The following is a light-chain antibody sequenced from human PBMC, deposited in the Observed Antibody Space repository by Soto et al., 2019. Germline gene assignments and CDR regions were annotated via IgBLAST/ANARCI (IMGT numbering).Light chain of an antibody. CDR1: SGDVGGYNF. V-gene: IGLV2-8*01. J-gene: IGLJ2*01. CDR2: AVS. Sequence: QSALTQPPSASGSLGQSVTISCTGTSGDVGGYNFVSWYQHHPGKAPKLLIFAVSQRPSGVPDHFSGSKSGNTASLTVSGLQAEDEADYYCSSKTGSNIVIFGGGTKLTVL. CDR3: SSKTGSNIVI.